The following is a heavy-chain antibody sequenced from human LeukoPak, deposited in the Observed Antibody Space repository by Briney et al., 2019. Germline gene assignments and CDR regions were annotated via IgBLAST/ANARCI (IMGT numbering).Heavy chain of an antibody. Sequence: GASVKVSCKASGYTFTSYYMHWVRQAPGQGLEWMGIINPSGGSTSYAQKFQGRVTMTRDMSTSTVYMELSSLRSEDTAVYYCATDMTSVTTFDYWGQGTLVTVSS. J-gene: IGHJ4*02. CDR2: INPSGGST. CDR3: ATDMTSVTTFDY. D-gene: IGHD4-17*01. V-gene: IGHV1-46*01. CDR1: GYTFTSYY.